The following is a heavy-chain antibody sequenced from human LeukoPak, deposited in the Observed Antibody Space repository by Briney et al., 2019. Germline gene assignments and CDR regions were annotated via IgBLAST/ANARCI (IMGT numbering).Heavy chain of an antibody. V-gene: IGHV4-59*01. Sequence: SETLSLTCTVSGGSISSYYWSWIRQPPGKGLEWIGFIYYSGSTNYNPSLKSRVTISVDTSKNQFSLKLSSVTAADTAVYYCARRTGYYDGFDFWGQGTLVTVSS. J-gene: IGHJ4*02. CDR2: IYYSGST. CDR1: GGSISSYY. D-gene: IGHD3/OR15-3a*01. CDR3: ARRTGYYDGFDF.